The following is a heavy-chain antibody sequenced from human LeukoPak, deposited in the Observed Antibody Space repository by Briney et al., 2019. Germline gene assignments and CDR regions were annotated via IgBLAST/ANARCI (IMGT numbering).Heavy chain of an antibody. D-gene: IGHD3-22*01. CDR1: GFTFSRYW. J-gene: IGHJ4*02. CDR2: IKQDASEK. Sequence: GGSLRLSCAASGFTFSRYWMSWVRQAPGKGLEWVANIKQDASEKYYVDSVKGRFTISRDNAKNSLYLQMNSLRAEDTAVYYCARDINYYDASGPPTHTDWGQGTLVTVSS. CDR3: ARDINYYDASGPPTHTD. V-gene: IGHV3-7*04.